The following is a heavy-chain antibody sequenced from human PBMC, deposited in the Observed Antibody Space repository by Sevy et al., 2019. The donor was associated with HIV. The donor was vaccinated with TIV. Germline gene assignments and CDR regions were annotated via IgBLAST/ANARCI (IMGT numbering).Heavy chain of an antibody. D-gene: IGHD3-10*01. V-gene: IGHV3-30*03. CDR3: ARGGSGDYYYYGVDV. CDR2: VSYDGSSK. Sequence: GGSLRLSCVGSGFTFRNFGVHWLRQAPGKGLEWLSVVSYDGSSKYYVDSVKGRLIVSRDNSKKTLYLQMNSLRTEDTAVYYCARGGSGDYYYYGVDVWGQGTTVTVSS. J-gene: IGHJ6*02. CDR1: GFTFRNFG.